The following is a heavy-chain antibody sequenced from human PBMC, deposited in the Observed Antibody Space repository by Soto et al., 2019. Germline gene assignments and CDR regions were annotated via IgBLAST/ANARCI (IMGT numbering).Heavy chain of an antibody. CDR3: AHLVVAGITYYFDS. CDR1: GYTFTSYY. D-gene: IGHD2-15*01. Sequence: ASVKVSCKASGYTFTSYYMHWVRQALGQGLEWMGIINPSGGSTSYAQKFQGRVTISKDTSKNQVVLTMTNMDPVDTATYYCAHLVVAGITYYFDSWGQGTLVTVSS. CDR2: INPSGGST. V-gene: IGHV1-46*01. J-gene: IGHJ4*02.